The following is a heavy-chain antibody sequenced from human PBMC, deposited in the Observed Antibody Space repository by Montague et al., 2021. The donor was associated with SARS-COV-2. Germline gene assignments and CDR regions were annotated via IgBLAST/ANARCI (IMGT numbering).Heavy chain of an antibody. CDR3: ARLRALGGGLPLGELSFAYVYYYYYMDY. D-gene: IGHD3-16*02. J-gene: IGHJ6*02. V-gene: IGHV4-34*01. CDR2: VDQSGNT. Sequence: SETLSLTCAVSGGSFRNYYWSWIRQSPGKGLEWTGEVDQSGNTNYNPSLKSRVTISADISKNQFSLNLSSVTAADTAVYYCARLRALGGGLPLGELSFAYVYYYYYMDYWGQGTTVTVSS. CDR1: GGSFRNYY.